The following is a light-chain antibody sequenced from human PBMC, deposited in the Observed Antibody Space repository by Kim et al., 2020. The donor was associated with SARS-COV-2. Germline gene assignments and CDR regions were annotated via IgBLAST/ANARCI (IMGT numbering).Light chain of an antibody. J-gene: IGKJ4*01. CDR2: SAS. CDR1: LDLSTS. CDR3: QQLSSYPVT. V-gene: IGKV1-9*01. Sequence: GDRVTITGRASLDLSTSLAWYQQKPGKAPRLIIYSASILQSGVPSRFRGSGYGADFTLTITNLQPEDFATYHCQQLSSYPVTFGGGTKVDIK.